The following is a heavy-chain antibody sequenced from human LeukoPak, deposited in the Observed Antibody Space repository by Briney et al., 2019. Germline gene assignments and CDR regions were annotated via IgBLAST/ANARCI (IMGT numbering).Heavy chain of an antibody. D-gene: IGHD1-1*01. Sequence: PGGSLRLSCAASGFTFSTYAMSWVRQAPGKGLEWVANIKQDGSEKYYVDSVKGRFTISRDNAKNSLYLQMNSLRAEDTAVYYCARGLWNSLWGQGTMVTVSS. CDR2: IKQDGSEK. V-gene: IGHV3-7*01. CDR3: ARGLWNSL. J-gene: IGHJ3*01. CDR1: GFTFSTYA.